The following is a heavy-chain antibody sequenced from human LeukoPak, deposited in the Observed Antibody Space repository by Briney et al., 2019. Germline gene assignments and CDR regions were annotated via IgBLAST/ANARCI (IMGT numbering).Heavy chain of an antibody. V-gene: IGHV5-51*01. CDR2: IYPSDSDT. CDR3: AKGYWYFDL. J-gene: IGHJ2*01. CDR1: GYCFTDYW. Sequence: GESLKICCKGSGYCFTDYWIGWVRQMPGKGLEWMGIIYPSDSDTKYSPSFQGQVTISVDKSISTAYLQWSSLKTSDGAMYYCAKGYWYFDLWGRGTLLTVSS.